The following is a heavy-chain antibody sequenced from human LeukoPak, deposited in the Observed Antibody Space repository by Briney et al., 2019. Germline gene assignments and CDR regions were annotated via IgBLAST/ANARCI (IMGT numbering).Heavy chain of an antibody. CDR2: ISYDGSNK. Sequence: GGSLRLSCAASGFTFSSYAMHWVRQAPGKGLEWVAVISYDGSNKYYADSVKGRFTISRDNSNNTLYLEINSLRAEDTAVYYCARDMWEYMIDYWGQGARVTVSS. D-gene: IGHD1-26*01. CDR1: GFTFSSYA. V-gene: IGHV3-30-3*01. J-gene: IGHJ4*02. CDR3: ARDMWEYMIDY.